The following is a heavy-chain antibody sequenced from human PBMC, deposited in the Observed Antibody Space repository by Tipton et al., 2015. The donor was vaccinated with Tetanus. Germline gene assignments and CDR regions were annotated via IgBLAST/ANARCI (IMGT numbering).Heavy chain of an antibody. CDR3: ARRAGGSTFDH. CDR1: GGSISSGGYY. CDR2: IYYTGNT. Sequence: TLSLTCSVSGGSISSGGYYWSWIRQHPGKGLEWIGYIYYTGNTYYNPSLKSRLTISLDTSKNQFSLRLSSLSAADTAVYFCARRAGGSTFDHWGQGTLVTVSS. D-gene: IGHD3-16*01. V-gene: IGHV4-31*03. J-gene: IGHJ4*02.